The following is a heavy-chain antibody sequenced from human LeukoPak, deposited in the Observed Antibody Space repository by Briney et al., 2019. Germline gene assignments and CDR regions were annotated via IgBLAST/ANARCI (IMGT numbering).Heavy chain of an antibody. CDR2: INPNSGGT. J-gene: IGHJ6*03. CDR1: GYTFTSYD. V-gene: IGHV1-2*02. Sequence: GASVKVSCKASGYTFTSYDINWVRQATGQGLEWMGWINPNSGGTNYAQKFQGRVTMTRDTSISTAYMELSRLRSDDTAVYYCARLGYYYYMDVWGKGTTVTVSS. CDR3: ARLGYYYYMDV.